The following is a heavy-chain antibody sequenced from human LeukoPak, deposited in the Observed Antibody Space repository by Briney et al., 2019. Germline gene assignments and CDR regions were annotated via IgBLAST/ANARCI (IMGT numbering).Heavy chain of an antibody. CDR3: ARGDFRPHRGVIKSFDY. D-gene: IGHD3-10*01. CDR2: INHSGST. CDR1: GRSFSGYY. Sequence: SETLSLTCAVCGRSFSGYYWSWIRQPPGKGLEWIGEINHSGSTNYNPSPKSRVTISVDTSKNQFSLKLSSVTAADTAVYYCARGDFRPHRGVIKSFDYWGQGTLVTVSS. J-gene: IGHJ4*02. V-gene: IGHV4-34*01.